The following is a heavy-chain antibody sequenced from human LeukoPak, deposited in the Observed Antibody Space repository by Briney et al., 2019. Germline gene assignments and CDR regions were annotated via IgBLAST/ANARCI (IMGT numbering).Heavy chain of an antibody. CDR2: LDESGRP. Sequence: PSETLSLTCSVSGDSIRSGDHHWAWVRQPPGKGLEFIGSLDESGRPYYNRPLKSRVSISGDTSGKQFSLNLTSVTAADTAVYFCARDLGGYPFFMDVWGRGTTVIVSS. D-gene: IGHD2-15*01. J-gene: IGHJ6*03. CDR3: ARDLGGYPFFMDV. CDR1: GDSIRSGDHH. V-gene: IGHV4-39*07.